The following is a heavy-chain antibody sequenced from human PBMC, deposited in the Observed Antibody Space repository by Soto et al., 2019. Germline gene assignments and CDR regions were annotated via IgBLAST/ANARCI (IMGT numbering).Heavy chain of an antibody. CDR2: TSYDGSDK. V-gene: IGHV3-30*19. CDR3: ARWGTTGGLDV. CDR1: GFTFRSYV. J-gene: IGHJ1*01. Sequence: QVQLVESGGGVVQPGTSLRVSCVGSGFTFRSYVIHWVRQAPGKGLEWVALTSYDGSDKYYDDSVRGRFTISRDNSRNTVDLQMDCLRLQDTALYYCARWGTTGGLDVWGQGTLVSV. D-gene: IGHD3-16*01.